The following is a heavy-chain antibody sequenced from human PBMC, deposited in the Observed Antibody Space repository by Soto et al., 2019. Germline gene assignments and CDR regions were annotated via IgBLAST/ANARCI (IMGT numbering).Heavy chain of an antibody. D-gene: IGHD3-22*01. J-gene: IGHJ5*02. CDR3: ASGFDSDGLYNGGHP. CDR1: GGSISTTTW. Sequence: VQLQESGPGLVKPSGTLSLTCTVSGGSISTTTWWSWVRQSPGKGLEWIGEILHIGSTNYNPSRKSRVTISTDKSKNQFSLRRSAGTAADTAVYYCASGFDSDGLYNGGHPWGQGTLVSVSS. CDR2: ILHIGST. V-gene: IGHV4-4*02.